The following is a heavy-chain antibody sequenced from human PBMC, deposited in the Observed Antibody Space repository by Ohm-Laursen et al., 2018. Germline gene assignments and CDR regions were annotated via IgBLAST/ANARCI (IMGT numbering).Heavy chain of an antibody. J-gene: IGHJ5*01. CDR3: ARDLRVGTTDNWIDS. CDR2: ISSRSTHI. CDR1: GFTFSTCW. D-gene: IGHD3-10*01. Sequence: SLRLSCAASGFTFSTCWMHWVRQAPGKGLEWVSSISSRSTHIYYADSVKGRFTISRDNAKNSLYLQMNSLRAEDTAIYYCARDLRVGTTDNWIDSWGQGTLVTVSS. V-gene: IGHV3-21*01.